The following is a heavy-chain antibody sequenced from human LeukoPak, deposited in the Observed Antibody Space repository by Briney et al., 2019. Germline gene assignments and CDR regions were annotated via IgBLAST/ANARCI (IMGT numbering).Heavy chain of an antibody. CDR3: ARLTPAASSGFDY. V-gene: IGHV3-23*01. CDR1: GFTFSSYA. D-gene: IGHD6-25*01. Sequence: GGSLSLSCALSGFTFSSYAKRWVRQAPGKGREWVSTVSGSGEHTYYAASVNGRSTLSRVNSKSTLYLQMNRQSAAETAVYYCARLTPAASSGFDYWGHGDPGTVSP. CDR2: VSGSGEHT. J-gene: IGHJ4*03.